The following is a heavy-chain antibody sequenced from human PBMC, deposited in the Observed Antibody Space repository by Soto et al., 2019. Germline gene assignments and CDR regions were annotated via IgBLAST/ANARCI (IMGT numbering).Heavy chain of an antibody. CDR1: GFTFSSYG. V-gene: IGHV3-30*18. J-gene: IGHJ4*02. CDR3: AKAYDYSAYDY. Sequence: GGSLRLSCAASGFTFSSYGMHWVRQAPGKGLEWVAVISYDGSNKYYADSVKGRFTISRDNSKNTLYLQMNSLRAEDTAVYYCAKAYDYSAYDYWGQGTLVTVSS. D-gene: IGHD4-4*01. CDR2: ISYDGSNK.